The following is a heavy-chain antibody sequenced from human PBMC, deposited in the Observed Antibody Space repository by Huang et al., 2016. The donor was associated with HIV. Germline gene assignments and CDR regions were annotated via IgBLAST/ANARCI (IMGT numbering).Heavy chain of an antibody. V-gene: IGHV3-7*01. Sequence: EVQLVESGGGLVQPGGSLRLSCVASGFTFSSYWVSWVRQAPGKGLEWVANIKQDGSEKYYVDSVKCRFTISRDNAKNSLYLQMNSLRAEDTAVYYCARGGTYSGWWQDYWGQGTLVTVSS. CDR1: GFTFSSYW. CDR2: IKQDGSEK. J-gene: IGHJ4*02. CDR3: ARGGTYSGWWQDY. D-gene: IGHD6-19*01.